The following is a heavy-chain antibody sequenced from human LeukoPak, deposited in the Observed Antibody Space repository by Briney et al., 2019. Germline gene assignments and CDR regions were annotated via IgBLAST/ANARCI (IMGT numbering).Heavy chain of an antibody. V-gene: IGHV3-33*08. Sequence: LSLTCTVSGGSFSSSYYYWGWIRQAPGKGLEWVAFIWYDGSNKYYADSVKGRFTISRDNSKNTLYLQMNSLRAEDTAVYYCARDGIVTAGPFDPWGRGTLVTVSS. D-gene: IGHD1-26*01. J-gene: IGHJ5*02. CDR1: GGSFSSSYY. CDR3: ARDGIVTAGPFDP. CDR2: IWYDGSNK.